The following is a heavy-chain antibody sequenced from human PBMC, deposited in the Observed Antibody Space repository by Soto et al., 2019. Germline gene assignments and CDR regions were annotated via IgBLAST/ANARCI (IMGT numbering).Heavy chain of an antibody. D-gene: IGHD1-1*01. CDR3: AHRGDRNGNWDQGYLDY. J-gene: IGHJ4*02. Sequence: QITLKESGPTRVKPTQTLMLTCSFSGFSLTSRPVGVAWIRQPPGKALEWLAVIYWDDDKRYSPSLKRRLTIAKDTSKNQGVLTMAYRAPVDTATYFCAHRGDRNGNWDQGYLDYWGQGVLVTVS. CDR2: IYWDDDK. V-gene: IGHV2-5*02. CDR1: GFSLTSRPVG.